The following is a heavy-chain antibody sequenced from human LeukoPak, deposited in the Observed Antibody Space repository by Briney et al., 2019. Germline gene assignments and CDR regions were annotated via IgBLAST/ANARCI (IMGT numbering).Heavy chain of an antibody. CDR3: ARERDGRFFDY. D-gene: IGHD5-24*01. CDR1: GLIFISYW. V-gene: IGHV3-7*01. CDR2: INQDGSEK. Sequence: GGSLRLSCAVSGLIFISYWMSWVRQAPGKGLEWVANINQDGSEKYFVDSVKGRFTISRDNAKNSLHLQMNTLRAEDTAVYYCARERDGRFFDYWGQGTLVTVSS. J-gene: IGHJ4*02.